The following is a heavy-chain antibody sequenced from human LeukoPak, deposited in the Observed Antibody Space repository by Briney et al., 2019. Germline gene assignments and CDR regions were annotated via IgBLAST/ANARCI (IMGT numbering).Heavy chain of an antibody. CDR2: INLSGGST. CDR1: GSAFTSNY. D-gene: IGHD5-12*01. CDR3: ARGTRVATASEDFDI. V-gene: IGHV1-46*01. J-gene: IGHJ3*02. Sequence: ASVKVSFKSSGSAFTSNYMHWGWLPPGQGLGWMGIINLSGGSTSNAQKFQGRVTMTRDTTTSTVYMELSSLRSEDTAVYYCARGTRVATASEDFDIWGQATMVTVSS.